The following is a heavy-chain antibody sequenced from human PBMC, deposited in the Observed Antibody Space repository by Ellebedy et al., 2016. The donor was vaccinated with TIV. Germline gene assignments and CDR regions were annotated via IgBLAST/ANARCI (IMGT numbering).Heavy chain of an antibody. V-gene: IGHV3-30*04. J-gene: IGHJ4*02. D-gene: IGHD5/OR15-5a*01. CDR3: ARSRIWPYKYDY. CDR1: GFTFSSYA. CDR2: LSYDGSLK. Sequence: GESLKISCEASGFTFSSYALHWVRQTPGKGLEWVAMLSYDGSLKYYADSVKGRFTISRDNSKNTPYLLMNSLRDEDTAVYYCARSRIWPYKYDYWGQGALVAVSS.